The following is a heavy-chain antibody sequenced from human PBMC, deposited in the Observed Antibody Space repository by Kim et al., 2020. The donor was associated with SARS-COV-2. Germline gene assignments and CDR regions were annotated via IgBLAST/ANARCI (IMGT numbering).Heavy chain of an antibody. Sequence: GGSLRLSCAASGFTFSNAWMSWVRQAPGKGLEWVGRIKSKTDGGTTDYAAPVKGRFTISRDDSKNTLYLQMNSLKTEDTAVYYCTTDSIGRGITFGPLNPDAFDIWGQGTMVTVSS. CDR3: TTDSIGRGITFGPLNPDAFDI. CDR1: GFTFSNAW. D-gene: IGHD3-16*01. V-gene: IGHV3-15*01. J-gene: IGHJ3*02. CDR2: IKSKTDGGTT.